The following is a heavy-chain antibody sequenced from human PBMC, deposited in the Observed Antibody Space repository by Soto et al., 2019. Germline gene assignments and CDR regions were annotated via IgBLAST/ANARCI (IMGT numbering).Heavy chain of an antibody. D-gene: IGHD2-15*01. Sequence: SVKVSCKASGGTFSSYAISWVRQAPGQGLEWMGGIVPLFGTAKYAQKFQGRLTITADESTSTAYMELSSLRFEDTAVYYCARGVVVVAASQLGWFDPWGQGTLVTAPQ. CDR1: GGTFSSYA. J-gene: IGHJ5*02. V-gene: IGHV1-69*13. CDR2: IVPLFGTA. CDR3: ARGVVVVAASQLGWFDP.